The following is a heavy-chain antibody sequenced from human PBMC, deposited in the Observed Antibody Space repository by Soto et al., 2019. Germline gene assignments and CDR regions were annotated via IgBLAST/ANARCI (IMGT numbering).Heavy chain of an antibody. J-gene: IGHJ6*02. V-gene: IGHV4-39*01. CDR2: IFYSGTT. Sequence: PSETLSLTCTVSGGSISSSGYYWGWIRQSPGRGLEWIGTIFYSGTTYYNPSLERRITISQDTSNNQFSLKLTSVTAADTAVYYCARHYYDSSGYPAPYYHVMDVCGQGTTVTVSS. CDR1: GGSISSSGYY. CDR3: ARHYYDSSGYPAPYYHVMDV. D-gene: IGHD3-22*01.